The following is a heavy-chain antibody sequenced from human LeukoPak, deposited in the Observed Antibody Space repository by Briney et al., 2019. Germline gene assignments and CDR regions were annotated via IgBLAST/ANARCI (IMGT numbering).Heavy chain of an antibody. Sequence: PGGSLRLSCAASGFTFSSYGMHWVRQAPGKGLEWVPVIWYDGSNKYYADSVKGRFTISRDNSKNTLYLQMNSLRAEDTAVYYCAKEANSGGMDVWGQGTTVTVSS. CDR2: IWYDGSNK. V-gene: IGHV3-33*06. CDR1: GFTFSSYG. CDR3: AKEANSGGMDV. J-gene: IGHJ6*02. D-gene: IGHD2-21*01.